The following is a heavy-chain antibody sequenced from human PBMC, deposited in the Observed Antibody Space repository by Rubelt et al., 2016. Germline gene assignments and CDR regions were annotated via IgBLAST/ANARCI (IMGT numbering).Heavy chain of an antibody. D-gene: IGHD4-17*01. CDR2: ITPNSGGT. CDR3: ARGRRDYATHPPDV. CDR1: GYTFTGYY. Sequence: QVQLVQSGAEVKKPGASVKVSCKASGYTFTGYYMHWVRQAPGPGLEWMGWITPNSGGTNYEQTFPGWVTMTRGTAIRKAYMELGRRGSADTAGYYCARGRRDYATHPPDVWGQGTTVTVSS. J-gene: IGHJ6*02. V-gene: IGHV1-2*04.